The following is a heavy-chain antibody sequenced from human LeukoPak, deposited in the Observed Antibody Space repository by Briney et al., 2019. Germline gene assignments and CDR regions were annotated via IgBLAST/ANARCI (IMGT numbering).Heavy chain of an antibody. V-gene: IGHV1-2*02. J-gene: IGHJ4*02. CDR1: GYTFTSHG. Sequence: GASVKVSCKASGYTFTSHGISWVRQAPGQGLEWMGWINPNSGGTNYAQKFQGRVTMTRDTSISTAYMELSRLRSDDTAVYYCARAPGRGYSGYEVTPLDYWGQGTLVTVSS. CDR3: ARAPGRGYSGYEVTPLDY. CDR2: INPNSGGT. D-gene: IGHD5-12*01.